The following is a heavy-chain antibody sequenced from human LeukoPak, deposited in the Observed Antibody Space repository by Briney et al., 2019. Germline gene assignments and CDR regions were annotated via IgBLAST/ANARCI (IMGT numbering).Heavy chain of an antibody. CDR3: ARVDCSGDECYSEDH. CDR1: GYTFTGYY. V-gene: IGHV1-18*04. J-gene: IGHJ4*02. Sequence: ASVKVSCKASGYTFTGYYMHWVRQAPGQGPEWMGWISVHDGKTKYAQKFHDRVSLTRDTSTRTAYMELRRLRSDDTAVYYCARVDCSGDECYSEDHWGQGTLVTISS. CDR2: ISVHDGKT. D-gene: IGHD2-15*01.